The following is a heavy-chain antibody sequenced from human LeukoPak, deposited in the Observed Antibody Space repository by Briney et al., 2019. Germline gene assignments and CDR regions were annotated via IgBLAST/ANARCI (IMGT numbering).Heavy chain of an antibody. CDR3: ARAYQRLGELSLPDY. D-gene: IGHD3-16*02. CDR2: INTNTGNP. CDR1: GCTFTSYA. Sequence: ASVKVSCKASGCTFTSYAMNWVRQAPGQGLEWMGWINTNTGNPTYAQGFTGRFVFSLDTSVSTAYLQISSLKAEDTAVYYCARAYQRLGELSLPDYWGQGTLVTVSS. J-gene: IGHJ4*02. V-gene: IGHV7-4-1*02.